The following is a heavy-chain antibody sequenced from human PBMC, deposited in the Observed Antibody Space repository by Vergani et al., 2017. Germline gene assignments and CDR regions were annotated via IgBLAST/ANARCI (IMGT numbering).Heavy chain of an antibody. D-gene: IGHD4-17*01. Sequence: EVQLVESGGGLVQPGGSLRLSCAASVFMFSNYWMNCVRHAPRKGLERVANIKQDGSEKYYVDSVRGRFTISRDNAKNSLYLQMNSLRAEDTAVYHCARPSAPGDYDALDIWGQGTMVTVSS. CDR1: VFMFSNYW. CDR2: IKQDGSEK. CDR3: ARPSAPGDYDALDI. J-gene: IGHJ3*02. V-gene: IGHV3-7*01.